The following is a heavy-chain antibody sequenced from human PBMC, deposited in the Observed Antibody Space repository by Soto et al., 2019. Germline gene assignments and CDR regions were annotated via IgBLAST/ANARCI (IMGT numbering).Heavy chain of an antibody. CDR3: ARLVDTAMVLDY. J-gene: IGHJ4*02. D-gene: IGHD5-18*01. Sequence: SETLSLTCTVSGGSISSYYWSWIRQPPGKGLEWIGYIYYSGSTNYNPSLKSRVTISVDTSKNQFSLKLSSVTAADTAVYYYARLVDTAMVLDYWAQGTLVTVS. V-gene: IGHV4-59*08. CDR1: GGSISSYY. CDR2: IYYSGST.